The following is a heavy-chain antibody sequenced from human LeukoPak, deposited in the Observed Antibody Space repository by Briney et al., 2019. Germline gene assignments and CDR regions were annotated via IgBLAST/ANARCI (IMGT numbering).Heavy chain of an antibody. Sequence: PGGPLRLSCAASGFTLSNYAMNWVRQAPGKGLEWVSVIRGSGGSTYYADSVKGRFTISRDNSKNTLYMQMSSLRAEDTAVYYCASDSSGYYGVFDFWGQGTLVTVSS. D-gene: IGHD3-22*01. CDR3: ASDSSGYYGVFDF. V-gene: IGHV3-23*01. CDR1: GFTLSNYA. CDR2: IRGSGGST. J-gene: IGHJ4*02.